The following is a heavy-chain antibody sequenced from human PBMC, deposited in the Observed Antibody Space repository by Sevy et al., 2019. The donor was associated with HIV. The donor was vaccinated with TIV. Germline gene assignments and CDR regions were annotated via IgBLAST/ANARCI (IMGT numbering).Heavy chain of an antibody. CDR3: AREKAPYGSGSYYNGGSGYYYYMDV. Sequence: SETLSLTCTVSGGSISSYYWSWIRQPPGKGLEWIGYIYYSGSTNYNPSLKSRLTISVDTSKNQFSLRMSSVTAADTAVYYCAREKAPYGSGSYYNGGSGYYYYMDVWGKGTTVTVSS. V-gene: IGHV4-59*01. J-gene: IGHJ6*03. D-gene: IGHD3-10*01. CDR2: IYYSGST. CDR1: GGSISSYY.